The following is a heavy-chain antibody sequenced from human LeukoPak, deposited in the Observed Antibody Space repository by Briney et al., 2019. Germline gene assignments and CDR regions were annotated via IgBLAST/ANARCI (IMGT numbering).Heavy chain of an antibody. CDR3: ARGRLDRGYSYGYGPILDY. V-gene: IGHV4-34*01. Sequence: PSETLSLTCAVYGGSFSGYYWSWIRQPPGKGLEWIGEINHSGSTNYNPSLKSRVTISVDTSKNQFSLKLSSVTAADTAVYYCARGRLDRGYSYGYGPILDYLGQGTLVTVSS. J-gene: IGHJ4*02. CDR2: INHSGST. D-gene: IGHD5-18*01. CDR1: GGSFSGYY.